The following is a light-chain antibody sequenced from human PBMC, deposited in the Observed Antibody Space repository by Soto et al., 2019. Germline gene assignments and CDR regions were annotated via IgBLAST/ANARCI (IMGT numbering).Light chain of an antibody. CDR1: SSDVGGYNY. CDR2: DVT. J-gene: IGLJ2*01. Sequence: QSALTQPLSVSGSPGQSVAISCTGTSSDVGGYNYVSWYQHHPGEAPKLMIYDVTKRPSGVPDRFSGSKSGNTASLTISGLQAEDEADYYCCSYADTYTSLFGGGTKLTVL. V-gene: IGLV2-11*01. CDR3: CSYADTYTSL.